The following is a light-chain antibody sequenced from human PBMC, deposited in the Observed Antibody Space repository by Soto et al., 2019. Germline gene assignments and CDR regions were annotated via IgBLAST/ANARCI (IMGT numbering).Light chain of an antibody. J-gene: IGKJ1*01. Sequence: DIQMTQSPSTLSASVGDRVTITCRASQSISDQLAWYQQKPGRAPEVLIYKASTLESGVPSRFSGNGSGTEFTLTISSLQPDDFATYYCQEYTPAFTWTFGQVTKVDIK. CDR1: QSISDQ. V-gene: IGKV1-5*03. CDR2: KAS. CDR3: QEYTPAFTWT.